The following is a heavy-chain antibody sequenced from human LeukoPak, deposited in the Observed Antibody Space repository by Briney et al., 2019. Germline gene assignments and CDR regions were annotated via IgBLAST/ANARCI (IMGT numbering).Heavy chain of an antibody. D-gene: IGHD3-22*01. V-gene: IGHV4-30-2*01. CDR2: IYHSGST. J-gene: IGHJ4*02. CDR3: ARDSSGYGAGDY. Sequence: PSETLSLTCAVSGGSISSGGYSWSWIRQPPGKGLEWIGYIYHSGSTYYNPSLKSRVTMSVDRSKNQFSLKLSSVTAADTAVYYCARDSSGYGAGDYWGQGTLVTVSS. CDR1: GGSISSGGYS.